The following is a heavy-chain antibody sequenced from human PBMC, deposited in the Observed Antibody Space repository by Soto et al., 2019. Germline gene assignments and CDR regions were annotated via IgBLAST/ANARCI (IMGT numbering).Heavy chain of an antibody. CDR3: ARGRLDYLLGLLVFDY. Sequence: EVQLVESGGGTVQSGGSLRLSCVVSGFNSSNYWLSWVRQAPGKGLEWVANIKQDGSERSYVDSVKGRFTISRDNAKNSEFLQMNSPRGEDTTVYYCARGRLDYLLGLLVFDYWGPGTLVTVSS. CDR1: GFNSSNYW. CDR2: IKQDGSER. V-gene: IGHV3-7*05. J-gene: IGHJ4*02. D-gene: IGHD5-12*01.